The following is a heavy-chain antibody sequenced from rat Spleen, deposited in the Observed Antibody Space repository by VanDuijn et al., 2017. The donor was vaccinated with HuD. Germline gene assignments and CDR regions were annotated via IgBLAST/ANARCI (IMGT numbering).Heavy chain of an antibody. CDR2: ISYDGSKT. Sequence: EVQLVESGGGLVQPGRSLKLSCAASGFTFSNYGMAWVRQAPTKGLEWVATISYDGSKTYYRDSVKGRFTISRDNARSTLNLHMDSLRSEDTAIYYCTTENYWFAYWGQGTLVTVSS. J-gene: IGHJ3*01. D-gene: IGHD1-10*01. CDR3: TTENYWFAY. V-gene: IGHV5-29*01. CDR1: GFTFSNYG.